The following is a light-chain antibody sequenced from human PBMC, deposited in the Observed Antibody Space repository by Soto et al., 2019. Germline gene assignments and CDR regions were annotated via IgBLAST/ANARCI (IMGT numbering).Light chain of an antibody. J-gene: IGLJ3*02. CDR2: VGTGGIVG. CDR3: GADHGSGSNFVSV. V-gene: IGLV9-49*01. CDR1: SGYSNYK. Sequence: QSVLTQPPSASASLGASVTLTYTLSSGYSNYKVDWYQQRPGKGPRFVMRVGTGGIVGSKGDGIPDRFSVLGSGLNRYLTIKNIQEEDESDYHCGADHGSGSNFVSVFGGGTKLTVL.